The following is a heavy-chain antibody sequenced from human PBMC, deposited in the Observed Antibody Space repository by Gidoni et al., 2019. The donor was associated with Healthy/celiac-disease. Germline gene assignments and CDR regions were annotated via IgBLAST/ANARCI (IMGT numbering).Heavy chain of an antibody. CDR1: GYSFTSYW. J-gene: IGHJ6*02. Sequence: EVQLVQSGAEVKKPGESLKISCKGSGYSFTSYWLGWVRQMPGKGLEWMGIIYPGDSDTRYSPSFQGQVTISADKSISTAYLQWSSLKASDTAMYYCARLETYYDFWSGYSIHHYYGMDVWGQGTTVTVSS. V-gene: IGHV5-51*01. D-gene: IGHD3-3*01. CDR3: ARLETYYDFWSGYSIHHYYGMDV. CDR2: IYPGDSDT.